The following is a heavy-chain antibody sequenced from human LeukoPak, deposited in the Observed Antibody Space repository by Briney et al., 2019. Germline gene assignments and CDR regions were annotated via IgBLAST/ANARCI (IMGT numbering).Heavy chain of an antibody. CDR2: ISGSGSTI. J-gene: IGHJ4*02. Sequence: GGSLRLSCAASGFTFSSYEMNWVRQAPGKGLEWVSYISGSGSTIYYADSVKGRFTISRDNAKNSLYLQLNSLRAEDTAVYYCARDGDYYGSGSEVKFDYWGQGTLVTVSS. D-gene: IGHD3-10*01. CDR1: GFTFSSYE. V-gene: IGHV3-48*03. CDR3: ARDGDYYGSGSEVKFDY.